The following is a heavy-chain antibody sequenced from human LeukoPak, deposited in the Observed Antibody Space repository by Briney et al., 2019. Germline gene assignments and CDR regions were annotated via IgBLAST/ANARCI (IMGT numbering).Heavy chain of an antibody. CDR2: IYPGDSDT. V-gene: IGHV5-51*01. Sequence: GESLKISCKGSGYSFTSYWIGWVRQMPGKGLEWMGIIYPGDSDTRYSPSFQGQVTISADKSISTAYLQWSSLKASDTAMYYCARSVVVTAIPDAFDIWGQGTMVTVSS. J-gene: IGHJ3*02. D-gene: IGHD2-21*02. CDR3: ARSVVVTAIPDAFDI. CDR1: GYSFTSYW.